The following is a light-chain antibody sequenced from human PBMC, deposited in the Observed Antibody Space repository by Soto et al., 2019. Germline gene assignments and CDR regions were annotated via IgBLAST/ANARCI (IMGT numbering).Light chain of an antibody. J-gene: IGKJ1*01. CDR3: QQYGSLSWT. CDR2: GAS. CDR1: QSVSSNY. Sequence: DIVLTQSPGTLSLSPGERATLSCRASQSVSSNYLAWYQQKPGQAPRLLIYGASTRATGVPDRFSRSGSGTDFTLTISRLEPEDFAVYHCQQYGSLSWTFGQGTKVDIK. V-gene: IGKV3-20*01.